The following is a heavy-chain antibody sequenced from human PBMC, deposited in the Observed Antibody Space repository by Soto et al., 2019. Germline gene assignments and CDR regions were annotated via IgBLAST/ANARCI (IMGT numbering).Heavy chain of an antibody. D-gene: IGHD2-15*01. J-gene: IGHJ6*02. CDR1: GFTFSSYS. CDR2: ISSSSSYI. Sequence: LRLSCAASGFTFSSYSMNWVRQAPGKGLEWVSSISSSSSYIYYADSVKGRFTISRDNAKSSLYLQMNSLRAEDTAVYYCARGDSVVVVAATTPYYYYGMDVWGQGTTVTVSS. V-gene: IGHV3-21*01. CDR3: ARGDSVVVVAATTPYYYYGMDV.